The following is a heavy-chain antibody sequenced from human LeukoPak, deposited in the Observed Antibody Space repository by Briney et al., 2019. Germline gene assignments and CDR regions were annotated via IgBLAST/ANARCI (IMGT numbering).Heavy chain of an antibody. V-gene: IGHV3-33*01. D-gene: IGHD2-8*02. CDR2: IWYDGSNK. CDR1: GFTFSSYG. CDR3: ARDLTDLVYYMDV. J-gene: IGHJ6*03. Sequence: GRSLRLSCAASGFTFSSYGMHWVRQAPGKGLEWVAVIWYDGSNKYYADSVKGRFTISRDNSKNTLYLQMNSLRAEDTAVYYCARDLTDLVYYMDVWGKGTTVTVSS.